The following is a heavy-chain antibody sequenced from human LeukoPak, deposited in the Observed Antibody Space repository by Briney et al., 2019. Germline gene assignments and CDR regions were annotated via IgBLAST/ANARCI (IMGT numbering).Heavy chain of an antibody. D-gene: IGHD6-13*01. CDR2: LRGNGGST. J-gene: IGHJ3*02. CDR3: AKSVTAAGTYAFDI. V-gene: IGHV3-23*01. CDR1: GFTFSSYA. Sequence: GPLKLSCAASGFTFSSYAMSWVRQAPGKGLEWVSSLRGNGGSTEYVDSVRGRFVVSRDNSRNTLYLQMNSLRAEDTAVYYCAKSVTAAGTYAFDIWGQGTVVTVSS.